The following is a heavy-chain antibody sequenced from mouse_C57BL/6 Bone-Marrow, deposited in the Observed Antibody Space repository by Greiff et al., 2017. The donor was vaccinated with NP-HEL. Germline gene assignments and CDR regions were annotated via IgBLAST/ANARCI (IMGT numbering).Heavy chain of an antibody. CDR2: IYPGGGYT. CDR3: ARLHFFYAMDY. V-gene: IGHV1-63*01. Sequence: QVQLKESGAELVRPGTSVKMSCKASGYTFTNYWIGWAKQRPGHGLEWIGDIYPGGGYTNYNEKFKGKATLTADKSSSTAYMQFSSLTSEDSAIDYCARLHFFYAMDYWGQGTSVTVSS. CDR1: GYTFTNYW. J-gene: IGHJ4*01.